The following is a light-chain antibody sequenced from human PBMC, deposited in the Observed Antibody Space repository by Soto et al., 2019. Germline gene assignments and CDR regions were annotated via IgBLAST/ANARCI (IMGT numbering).Light chain of an antibody. Sequence: EIVLTQSPATLSLSPGERATLSFRASQSVSNFLAWYLQRPGQAPRLLIFDASKRAAGVPARFSGSGSGTDFTLTISILEPEDFAVYYCQQRSSWPITFGQGTRLEI. V-gene: IGKV3-11*01. J-gene: IGKJ5*01. CDR1: QSVSNF. CDR2: DAS. CDR3: QQRSSWPIT.